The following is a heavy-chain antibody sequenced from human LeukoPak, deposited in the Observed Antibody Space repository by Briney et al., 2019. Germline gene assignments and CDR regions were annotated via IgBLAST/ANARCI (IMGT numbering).Heavy chain of an antibody. V-gene: IGHV3-53*01. D-gene: IGHD6-19*01. CDR2: IYSGGST. Sequence: GGSLRLSCAASGFTVSSNYMSWVRQAPGKGLEWVSVIYSGGSTYYADSVKGRFTISRDNSKNTLYLQMNSLRAEDTALYYCAKRGSAWSFDYWGQGTLVIVSS. J-gene: IGHJ4*02. CDR1: GFTVSSNY. CDR3: AKRGSAWSFDY.